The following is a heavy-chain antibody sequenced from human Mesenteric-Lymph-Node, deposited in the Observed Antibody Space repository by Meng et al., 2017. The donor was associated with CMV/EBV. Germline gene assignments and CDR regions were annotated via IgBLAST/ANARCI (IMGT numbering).Heavy chain of an antibody. D-gene: IGHD3-22*01. V-gene: IGHV3-33*01. J-gene: IGHJ6*02. CDR3: AREGTPRSGYVDYGMDV. CDR1: GFTFSSYG. CDR2: ISFDASNK. Sequence: GGSLRLSCAASGFTFSSYGMHWVRQAPGKGLEWVAVISFDASNKRYADSVKGRFTISRDNAKNSLYLQMDSLRGDDTAVYYCAREGTPRSGYVDYGMDVWGQGTTVTVSS.